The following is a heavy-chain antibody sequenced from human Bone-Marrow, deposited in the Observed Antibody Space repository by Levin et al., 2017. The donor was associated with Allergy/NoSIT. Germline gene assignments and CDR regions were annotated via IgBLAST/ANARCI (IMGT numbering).Heavy chain of an antibody. J-gene: IGHJ6*02. CDR3: ARDAQTSPTRNYGMDV. V-gene: IGHV4-59*01. CDR2: IYYSGST. CDR1: GDSISRYY. Sequence: PSETLSLTCTVSGDSISRYYWSWIRQPPGKGLEWIGYIYYSGSTNYNPSLKSRVTISVDTSKNQFSLDLNFVTAAETAVYYCARDAQTSPTRNYGMDVWGQGTTVTVSS.